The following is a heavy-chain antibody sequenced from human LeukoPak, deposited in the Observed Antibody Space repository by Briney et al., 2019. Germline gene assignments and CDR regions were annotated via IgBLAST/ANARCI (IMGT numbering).Heavy chain of an antibody. CDR2: ILYGGSNK. D-gene: IGHD3-3*01. CDR3: ARVVLRFLEWSETNWFDP. Sequence: GVSLRLSCAASGFTFSSYGMHWVRQAPGKGLEWVAFILYGGSNKYYADSVKGRFTISRDNSKNTLYLQMNSLRAEDTAVYYCARVVLRFLEWSETNWFDPWGQGTLVTVSS. V-gene: IGHV3-30*02. J-gene: IGHJ5*02. CDR1: GFTFSSYG.